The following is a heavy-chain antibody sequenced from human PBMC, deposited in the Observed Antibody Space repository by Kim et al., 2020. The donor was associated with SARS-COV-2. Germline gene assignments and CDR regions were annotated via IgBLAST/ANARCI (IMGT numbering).Heavy chain of an antibody. Sequence: GGSLRLSCAASGFTFSSYAMHWVRQAPGKGLEWVAVISYDGSNKYYADSVKGRFTISRDNSKNTLYLQMNSLRAEDTAVYYCASGARGYSGYDINYWGQGTLVTVSS. CDR1: GFTFSSYA. CDR2: ISYDGSNK. V-gene: IGHV3-30*04. J-gene: IGHJ4*02. CDR3: ASGARGYSGYDINY. D-gene: IGHD5-12*01.